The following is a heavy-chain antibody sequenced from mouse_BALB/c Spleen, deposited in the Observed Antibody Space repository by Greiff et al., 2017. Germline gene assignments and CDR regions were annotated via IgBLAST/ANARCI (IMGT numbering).Heavy chain of an antibody. CDR2: ISSGGST. CDR3: SREVCNYGY. V-gene: IGHV5-6-5*01. J-gene: IGHJ2*01. Sequence: EVKVVESGGGLVKPGGSLKLSCAASGFTFSSYAMSWVRQSPEKRLEWVAYISSGGSTYYQDSVKGRFTISRDNARNIQYLQMSILRSENTAMYYYSREVCNYGYWGQGTTLTVSS. D-gene: IGHD2-1*01. CDR1: GFTFSSYA.